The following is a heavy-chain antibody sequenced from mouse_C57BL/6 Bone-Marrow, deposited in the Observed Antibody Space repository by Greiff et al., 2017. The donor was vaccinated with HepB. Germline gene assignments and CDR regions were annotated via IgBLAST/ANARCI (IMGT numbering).Heavy chain of an antibody. CDR2: IDPSDSET. Sequence: QVQLQQPGAELVRPGSSVKLSCKASGYTFTSYWMHWVKQRPIQGLEWIGNIDPSDSETHYNQKFKDKATLTVDKSSSTAYMQLSSLTSEDSAVYYCARWVPYYGSCYWYFDVWGTGTTVTVSS. CDR1: GYTFTSYW. CDR3: ARWVPYYGSCYWYFDV. J-gene: IGHJ1*03. V-gene: IGHV1-52*01. D-gene: IGHD1-1*01.